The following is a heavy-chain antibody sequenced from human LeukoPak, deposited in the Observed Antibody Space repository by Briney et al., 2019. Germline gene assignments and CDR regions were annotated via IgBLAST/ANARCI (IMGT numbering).Heavy chain of an antibody. CDR2: INHSGST. J-gene: IGHJ6*03. CDR3: ARGRLRYPYYYYYMDV. V-gene: IGHV4-34*01. D-gene: IGHD4-17*01. CDR1: GGSFGGYY. Sequence: TSETLSLTCAVYGGSFGGYYWSWIRQPPGKGLEWIGEINHSGSTNYNPSLKSRVTISVDTSKNQFSLKLSSVTAADTAVYYCARGRLRYPYYYYYMDVWGKGTTVTVSS.